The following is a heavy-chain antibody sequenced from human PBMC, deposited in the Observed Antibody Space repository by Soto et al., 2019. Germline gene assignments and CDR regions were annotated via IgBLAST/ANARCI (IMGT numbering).Heavy chain of an antibody. D-gene: IGHD2-8*01. Sequence: GGSLRLSCAASGFTFSSYAMSWVRQAPGKGLEWVSAISGSGGSTYYADSVKGRFTISRDNSKNTLYLQMNSLRAEDTAVYYCAKDGRDIVLMVYANYYYYMDVWGKGTTVTVS. CDR2: ISGSGGST. V-gene: IGHV3-23*01. CDR3: AKDGRDIVLMVYANYYYYMDV. J-gene: IGHJ6*03. CDR1: GFTFSSYA.